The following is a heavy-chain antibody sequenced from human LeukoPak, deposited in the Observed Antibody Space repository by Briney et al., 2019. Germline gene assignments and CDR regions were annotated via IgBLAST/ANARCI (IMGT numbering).Heavy chain of an antibody. J-gene: IGHJ4*02. CDR1: GGSISSYY. Sequence: SETLSLTCTVSGGSISSYYWSWIRQPPGKGLEWIGYIYSSGSTNYNPSLKSRVTISVDTSKNQFSLKLSSVTTADTAVYYCAIESSGGICNYWGQGTLVTVSS. D-gene: IGHD2-15*01. CDR2: IYSSGST. CDR3: AIESSGGICNY. V-gene: IGHV4-59*01.